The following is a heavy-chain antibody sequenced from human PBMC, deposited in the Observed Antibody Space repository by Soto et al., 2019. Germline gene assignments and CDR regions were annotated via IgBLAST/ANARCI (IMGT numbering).Heavy chain of an antibody. CDR3: TRAPGGSGRGYFDY. CDR2: IYHRWSC. Sequence: QVQLQASGPGLVQTSGTLSLTCAVSGCYISRSNWWRGVRQPPGKGLEWIGEIYHRWSCNYNPSLKSRVGISVDKSKHQFSLTLNAVTAADTDVYYCTRAPGGSGRGYFDYWGQGALVTVSS. CDR1: GCYISRSNW. D-gene: IGHD3-10*01. V-gene: IGHV4-4*02. J-gene: IGHJ4*02.